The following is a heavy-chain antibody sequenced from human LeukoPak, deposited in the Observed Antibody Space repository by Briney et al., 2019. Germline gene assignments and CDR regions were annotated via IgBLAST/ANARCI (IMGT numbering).Heavy chain of an antibody. CDR3: AREAVAGEIDY. V-gene: IGHV3-21*01. D-gene: IGHD6-19*01. J-gene: IGHJ4*02. Sequence: PGGSLRLSCAASGFTVSSNYMSWVRQAPGKGLEWVSSISSSSSYIYYADSVKGRFTISRDNAKNSLYLQMNSLRAEDTAVYYCAREAVAGEIDYWGQGTLVTVSS. CDR2: ISSSSSYI. CDR1: GFTVSSNY.